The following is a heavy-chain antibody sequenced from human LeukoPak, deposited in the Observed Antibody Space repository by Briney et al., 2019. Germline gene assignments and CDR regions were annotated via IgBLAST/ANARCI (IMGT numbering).Heavy chain of an antibody. CDR1: GYSISNGYY. J-gene: IGHJ5*02. V-gene: IGHV4-38-2*02. CDR3: ARSYYDTRGRFDP. D-gene: IGHD3-22*01. Sequence: PSETLSLTCTVSGYSISNGYYWCCVRPPPGKGLEWIGTIHHSGTTYYSPSLRSRVTTSVDTSKNQFSLSLSSVTAADTAVYYCARSYYDTRGRFDPWGQGTLVPVSS. CDR2: IHHSGTT.